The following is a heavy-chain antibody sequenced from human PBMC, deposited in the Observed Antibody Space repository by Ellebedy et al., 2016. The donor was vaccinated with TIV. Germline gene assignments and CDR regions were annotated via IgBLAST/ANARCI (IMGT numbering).Heavy chain of an antibody. CDR1: GFTFSSYA. J-gene: IGHJ4*02. Sequence: GESLKISCVASGFTFSSYAMCWVRQAPGKGLEWVSYISSSSSTIYYADSVKGRFTISRDNTKNSLYLHMNSLRVDDTAVYYCVTWGQSYGRWGQGSLVTISS. D-gene: IGHD3-16*01. CDR3: VTWGQSYGR. V-gene: IGHV3-48*04. CDR2: ISSSSSTI.